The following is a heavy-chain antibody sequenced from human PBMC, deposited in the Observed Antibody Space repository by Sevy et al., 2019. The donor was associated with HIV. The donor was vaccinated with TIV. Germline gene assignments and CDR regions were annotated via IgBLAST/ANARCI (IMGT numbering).Heavy chain of an antibody. CDR3: ARASPDYYYGMDV. V-gene: IGHV4-59*01. CDR2: SYYSGST. J-gene: IGHJ6*02. CDR1: GDSISGYY. Sequence: SETLSLTCTVSGDSISGYYRSWIRQPPGKGLEWIGYSYYSGSTTYNPSLKSRVTISVDTSKNQFSLKLSSGTAADTAVYYCARASPDYYYGMDVWGQGTTVTVSS.